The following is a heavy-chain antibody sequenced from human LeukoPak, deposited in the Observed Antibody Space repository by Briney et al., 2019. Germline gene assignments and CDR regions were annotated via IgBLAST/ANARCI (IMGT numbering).Heavy chain of an antibody. CDR3: AKARVKVPYAFDI. CDR1: GGSISGYY. CDR2: IYYSGSAA. D-gene: IGHD4/OR15-4a*01. J-gene: IGHJ3*02. V-gene: IGHV4-59*01. Sequence: SETLSLTCTVSGGSISGYYWSWIRQPPGKGLEWVGSIYYSGSAANYNPSLESRVMTSVDTSKNQFSLKLSSVTAADTAVYYCAKARVKVPYAFDIWGQGTMVTVSS.